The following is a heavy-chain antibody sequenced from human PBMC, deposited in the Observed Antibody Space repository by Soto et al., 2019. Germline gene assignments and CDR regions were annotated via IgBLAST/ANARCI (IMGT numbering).Heavy chain of an antibody. J-gene: IGHJ5*02. CDR2: INHSGST. CDR1: CGSFIDNY. D-gene: IGHD3-16*01. V-gene: IGHV4-34*01. CDR3: ARGRGEIQGP. Sequence: PSETLSLTCAFHCGSFIDNYWSWIRQPPGKGLEWLGEINHSGSTNHNPSLKSRVTILADTSKKQFSLKLSSVTAADTAVYYCARGRGEIQGPWGQGTLVTVSS.